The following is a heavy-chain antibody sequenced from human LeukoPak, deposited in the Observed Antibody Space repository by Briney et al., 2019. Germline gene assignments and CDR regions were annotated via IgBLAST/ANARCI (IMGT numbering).Heavy chain of an antibody. Sequence: GGSLRLSCAASGFTFSSYSVNWVRQAPGKGLEWVSYISSSSSTIYYADSVKGRFTISRDNAKNSLYLQMNSLRAEDTAVYYCARLSRLDYWGQGTLVTVSS. J-gene: IGHJ4*02. CDR3: ARLSRLDY. V-gene: IGHV3-48*01. CDR1: GFTFSSYS. CDR2: ISSSSSTI.